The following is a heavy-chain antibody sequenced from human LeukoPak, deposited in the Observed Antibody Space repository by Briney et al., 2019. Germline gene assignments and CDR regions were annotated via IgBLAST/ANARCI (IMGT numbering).Heavy chain of an antibody. D-gene: IGHD5-24*01. CDR3: ASGENNYGYYYFDY. CDR2: TSRSSNYI. CDR1: GFTFSSYS. J-gene: IGHJ4*02. Sequence: GGSLRLSCAASGFTFSSYSMNWVRQAPGKGLEWVSSTSRSSNYIYYADSVKGRFTISRDNAKNSLYLQINSLRAEDTSVYYCASGENNYGYYYFDYWGQGTLVTVSS. V-gene: IGHV3-21*01.